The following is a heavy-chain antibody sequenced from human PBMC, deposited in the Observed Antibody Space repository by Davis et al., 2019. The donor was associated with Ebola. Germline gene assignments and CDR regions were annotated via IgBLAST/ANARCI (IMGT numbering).Heavy chain of an antibody. CDR2: ISYDGSNK. J-gene: IGHJ6*03. CDR1: GFTFSSDG. V-gene: IGHV3-30*19. CDR3: ARGGGGVVVPAALILEWLLSDYMDV. Sequence: GESLKISCAASGFTFSSDGMHWVCQAPGKGLEGVAVISYDGSNKYYADSVKGRFTISRDNSKNTLYLQMNSLRAEDTAVYYCARGGGGVVVPAALILEWLLSDYMDVWGKGTTVTVSS. D-gene: IGHD3-3*01.